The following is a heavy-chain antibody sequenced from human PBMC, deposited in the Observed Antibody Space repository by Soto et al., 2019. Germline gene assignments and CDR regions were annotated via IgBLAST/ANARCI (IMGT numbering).Heavy chain of an antibody. CDR3: ARVPYYYGSGSYYNPDY. D-gene: IGHD3-10*01. CDR2: ISDSGGTR. CDR1: GFSFSSFE. V-gene: IGHV3-48*03. J-gene: IGHJ4*02. Sequence: EAQLVQSGGDLVQSGGSLRLSCAASGFSFSSFEMVWVRQTPGRGLEWISYISDSGGTRHCADSVKGRFTISRDNAENSLYLQMDNLRDEDTAVYYCARVPYYYGSGSYYNPDYWGQGTLVTVSS.